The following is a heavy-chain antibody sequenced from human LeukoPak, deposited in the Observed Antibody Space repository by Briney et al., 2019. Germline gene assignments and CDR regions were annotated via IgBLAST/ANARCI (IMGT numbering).Heavy chain of an antibody. V-gene: IGHV3-49*04. CDR2: IRSKAYGGTT. D-gene: IGHD3-3*01. CDR3: TRPQNSYDFWSGKPLYYYYYYGMDV. CDR1: GFTFSSYS. Sequence: GGSLRLSCAASGFTFSSYSMNWVRQAPGKGLEWVGVIRSKAYGGTTEYAASVKGRFTISRDDSKSIAYLQMNSLKTEDTAVYYCTRPQNSYDFWSGKPLYYYYYYGMDVWGQGTTVTVSS. J-gene: IGHJ6*02.